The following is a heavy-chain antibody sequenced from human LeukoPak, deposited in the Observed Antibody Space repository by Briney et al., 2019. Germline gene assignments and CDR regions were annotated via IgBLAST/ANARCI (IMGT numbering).Heavy chain of an antibody. D-gene: IGHD3-22*01. V-gene: IGHV3-33*01. CDR2: IWYDGSNI. Sequence: GGSLRLSCTASGISFSSHGMHWVRQASGKGLEWGAVIWYDGSNIYYADSVKGRFTISRDNSKNTLYLQLNSLRAEDTALYYCARARNDYDSNGFSLLDYWGQGTLVTVSS. J-gene: IGHJ4*02. CDR1: GISFSSHG. CDR3: ARARNDYDSNGFSLLDY.